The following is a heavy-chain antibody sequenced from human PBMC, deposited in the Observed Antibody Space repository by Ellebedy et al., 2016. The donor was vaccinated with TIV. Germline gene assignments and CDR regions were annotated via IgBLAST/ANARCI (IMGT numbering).Heavy chain of an antibody. CDR3: ARDSRQWLEQYYYDY. CDR2: INPAGGTT. J-gene: IGHJ4*02. V-gene: IGHV1-46*01. D-gene: IGHD6-19*01. Sequence: AASVKVSCKASGYTFTSHYIHWMRQAPGHGPEWTGIINPAGGTTYYAQNFQGRVTMTRDTSTSTVYMELNSLRSEDTAVYYCARDSRQWLEQYYYDYWGQGTLVIVSS. CDR1: GYTFTSHY.